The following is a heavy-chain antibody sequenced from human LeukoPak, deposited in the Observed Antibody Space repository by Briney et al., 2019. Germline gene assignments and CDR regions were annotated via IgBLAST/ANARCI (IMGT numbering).Heavy chain of an antibody. D-gene: IGHD6-6*01. CDR1: GGSISSYY. Sequence: PSETLSLTCTVSGGSISSYYWSWIRQPAGKGLEWIGRIYTSGSTNYNPSLKSRVTMSVDTSKNQFSLKLTSVTAADTSVYYCATRGERAAPPDYWGQGTLVTVSS. CDR3: ATRGERAAPPDY. V-gene: IGHV4-4*07. CDR2: IYTSGST. J-gene: IGHJ4*02.